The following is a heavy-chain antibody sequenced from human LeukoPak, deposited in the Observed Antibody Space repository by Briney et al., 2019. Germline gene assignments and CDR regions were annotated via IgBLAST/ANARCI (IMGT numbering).Heavy chain of an antibody. V-gene: IGHV3-30*03. CDR2: ISYDGSNK. D-gene: IGHD3-22*01. Sequence: GGSLGLSCAASGFTFSSYGMHWVRQAPGKGLEWVAVISYDGSNKYYADSVKGRFTISRDNSKNTLYLQMNSLRAEDTAVYYCAIQGDSSGYYPDYWGQGTLVTVSS. J-gene: IGHJ4*02. CDR3: AIQGDSSGYYPDY. CDR1: GFTFSSYG.